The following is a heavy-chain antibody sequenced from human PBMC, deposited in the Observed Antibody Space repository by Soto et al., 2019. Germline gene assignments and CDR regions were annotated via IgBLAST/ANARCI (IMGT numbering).Heavy chain of an antibody. V-gene: IGHV1-18*01. CDR3: ARGGFDDGDSGDFDY. J-gene: IGHJ4*02. CDR1: GYTFTSYG. Sequence: QVQLVQSGAEVKKPGASVKVSCKASGYTFTSYGISWVRPAPGQGLEWMGWISAYNGNTNYAQKLQGRVTMTTDTSTSPAYMERRSLRSYDTAVYYCARGGFDDGDSGDFDYWGQGTLVTVSS. D-gene: IGHD4-17*01. CDR2: ISAYNGNT.